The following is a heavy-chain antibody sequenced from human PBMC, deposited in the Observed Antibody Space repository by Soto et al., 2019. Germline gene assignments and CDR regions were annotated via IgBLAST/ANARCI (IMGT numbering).Heavy chain of an antibody. J-gene: IGHJ5*02. Sequence: SGPTLVNPTQTLTLTSAFSGFSLSTRGVGVGWIRQPPGKALEWVALIYWDDDQRYSPSLKSRLTLTKDTSKNQVVLTMTNLDPVDTDTYYCAHSRLFITAAGRGPTERYKPRFDPWGQGTLVTVSS. V-gene: IGHV2-5*02. CDR3: AHSRLFITAAGRGPTERYKPRFDP. CDR2: IYWDDDQ. CDR1: GFSLSTRGVG. D-gene: IGHD6-13*01.